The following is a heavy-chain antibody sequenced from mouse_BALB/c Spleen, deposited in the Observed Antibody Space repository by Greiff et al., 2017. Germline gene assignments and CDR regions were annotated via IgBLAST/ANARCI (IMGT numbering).Heavy chain of an antibody. J-gene: IGHJ4*01. Sequence: QVQLQQSGAELVKPGAPVKLSCKASGYTFTSYWMNWVKQRPGRGLEWIGRIDPSDSETHYNQKFKDKATLTVDKSSSTAYIQLSSLTSEDSAVYYCARLDDYYYAMDYWGQGTSVTVSS. CDR3: ARLDDYYYAMDY. D-gene: IGHD2-4*01. CDR1: GYTFTSYW. V-gene: IGHV1-69*02. CDR2: IDPSDSET.